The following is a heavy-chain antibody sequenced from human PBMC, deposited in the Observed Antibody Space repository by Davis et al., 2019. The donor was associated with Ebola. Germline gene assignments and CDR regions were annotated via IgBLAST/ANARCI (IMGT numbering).Heavy chain of an antibody. CDR3: ARVGTVTTTFDY. Sequence: YAQKFQGWATMTRDTSISTAYMELSRLRSDDTAVYYCARVGTVTTTFDYWGQGTLVTVSS. J-gene: IGHJ4*02. D-gene: IGHD4-17*01. V-gene: IGHV1-2*04.